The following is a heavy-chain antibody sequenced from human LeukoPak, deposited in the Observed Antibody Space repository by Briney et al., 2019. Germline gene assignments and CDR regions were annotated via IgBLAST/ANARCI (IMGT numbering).Heavy chain of an antibody. Sequence: AAVNVSCKPSRYTLTSYYMRAVGQTPRRGLEWIEIINLRGGSTSYAQKFEGRVNLTSHMTTTTVYMELSSLRAEDTVVYCGARIFDDSSGYHRYDYYVDVWGEGTTVTVSS. CDR3: ARIFDDSSGYHRYDYYVDV. CDR2: INLRGGST. V-gene: IGHV1-46*01. CDR1: RYTLTSYY. D-gene: IGHD3-22*01. J-gene: IGHJ6*03.